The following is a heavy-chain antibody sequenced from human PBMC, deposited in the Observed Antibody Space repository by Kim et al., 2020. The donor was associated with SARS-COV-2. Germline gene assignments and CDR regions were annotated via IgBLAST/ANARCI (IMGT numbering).Heavy chain of an antibody. D-gene: IGHD3-22*01. CDR2: ISSSGSTI. J-gene: IGHJ6*04. V-gene: IGHV3-48*03. Sequence: GGSLRLSCAASGFTFSSYEMNWVRQAPGKGLEWVSYISSSGSTIYYADSVKGRFTISRDNAKNSLYLQMNSLRAEDTAVYYCARDLSIDHYYDPGVWGKGTTVTVSS. CDR3: ARDLSIDHYYDPGV. CDR1: GFTFSSYE.